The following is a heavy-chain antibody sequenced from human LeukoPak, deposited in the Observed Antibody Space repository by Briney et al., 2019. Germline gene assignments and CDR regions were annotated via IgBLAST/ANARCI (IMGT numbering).Heavy chain of an antibody. J-gene: IGHJ6*03. CDR3: AGDDGSTSRPLGYYYYMDV. CDR1: GYTFTSYD. D-gene: IGHD1/OR15-1a*01. V-gene: IGHV1-69*05. CDR2: IIPIFGTA. Sequence: GASVKVSCKASGYTFTSYDINWVRQAPGQGLEWMGGIIPIFGTANYAQKFQGRVTITTDESTSTAYMELSSLRSEDTAVYYCAGDDGSTSRPLGYYYYMDVWGKGTTVTVSS.